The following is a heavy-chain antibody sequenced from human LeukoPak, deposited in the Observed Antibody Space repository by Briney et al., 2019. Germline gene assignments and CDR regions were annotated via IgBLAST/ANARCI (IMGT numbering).Heavy chain of an antibody. V-gene: IGHV3-30*12. CDR2: ISYDGSNK. CDR3: ARDRELLTGNYFDY. Sequence: QTGGSLRLSCAASGFTFSSYGMHWVRQAPGKGLEWLAVISYDGSNKFYADSVKGRFTISRDNSNNTLYLQMNSLRAEDTAVYYCARDRELLTGNYFDYWGQGTLVTVSS. D-gene: IGHD3-9*01. CDR1: GFTFSSYG. J-gene: IGHJ4*01.